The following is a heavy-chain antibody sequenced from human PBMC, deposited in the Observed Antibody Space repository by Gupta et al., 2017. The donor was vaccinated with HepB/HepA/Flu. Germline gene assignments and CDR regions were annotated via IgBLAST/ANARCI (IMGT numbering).Heavy chain of an antibody. J-gene: IGHJ4*02. CDR3: ARGIGLWSGYYSYYFDY. CDR2: INHSGST. Sequence: QVQLQQWGAGLLKPSETLSLTCAVYGGSFSGYYWSWIRQPPGNGLEWIGEINHSGSTNYNPYLKSRVTISVDTSKNQFSLKLSSVTAADTAVYYCARGIGLWSGYYSYYFDYWGQGTLVTVSS. CDR1: GGSFSGYY. V-gene: IGHV4-34*01. D-gene: IGHD3-3*01.